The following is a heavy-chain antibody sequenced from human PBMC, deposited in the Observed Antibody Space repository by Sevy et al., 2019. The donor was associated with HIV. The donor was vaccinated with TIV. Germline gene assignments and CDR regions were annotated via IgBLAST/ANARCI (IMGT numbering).Heavy chain of an antibody. Sequence: GGSLRLSCAASGFTFSSYSMNWVRQAPGKGLEWVSYISSSSSTIYYADSVKGRFTISRDNAKNSLYLQMNSLRAEDTAVYYCARDWYSSSSWLLLWGQGTLVTVSS. J-gene: IGHJ4*02. CDR1: GFTFSSYS. V-gene: IGHV3-48*01. CDR2: ISSSSSTI. D-gene: IGHD6-6*01. CDR3: ARDWYSSSSWLLL.